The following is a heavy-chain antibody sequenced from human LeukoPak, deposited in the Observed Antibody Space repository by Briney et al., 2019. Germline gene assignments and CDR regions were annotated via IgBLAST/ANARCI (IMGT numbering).Heavy chain of an antibody. J-gene: IGHJ6*02. CDR2: ISGSGGST. D-gene: IGHD3-3*01. Sequence: GGSLRLSCAVSGFTFSSYAMSWVRQAPGKGLEWVSGISGSGGSTYYADSGKGRFTISRDNSKNMLYLQINSLRAEDTAVFYCAKGRFLEWPSSMDVWGQGTTVTVSS. CDR3: AKGRFLEWPSSMDV. CDR1: GFTFSSYA. V-gene: IGHV3-23*01.